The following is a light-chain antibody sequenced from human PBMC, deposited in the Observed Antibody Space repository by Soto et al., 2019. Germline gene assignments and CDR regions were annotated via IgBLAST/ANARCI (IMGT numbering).Light chain of an antibody. Sequence: QSALTQPASVSGSPGQSITISCTGTSSDIGAFNYVSWYQQHPGKAPELMIYEVSKRPSGVSSRFSGSKSANTASLTISGLQAEDEADYYCSSYTSSSTLFGTGTKVTVL. CDR3: SSYTSSSTL. V-gene: IGLV2-14*01. CDR1: SSDIGAFNY. J-gene: IGLJ1*01. CDR2: EVS.